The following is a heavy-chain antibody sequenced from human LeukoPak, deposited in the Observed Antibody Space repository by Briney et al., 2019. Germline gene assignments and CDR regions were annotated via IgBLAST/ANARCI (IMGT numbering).Heavy chain of an antibody. J-gene: IGHJ4*02. Sequence: GGSLRLSCAASGFTFSSYGMSWVRQAPGEGLEWVSAISDSGGSTYYTDSVKGRFTISRDNSKNTLYLQMNSLRAEDTAVYYCARRAGGYSHPYDYWGQGILVTVSS. CDR1: GFTFSSYG. CDR2: ISDSGGST. CDR3: ARRAGGYSHPYDY. D-gene: IGHD4-23*01. V-gene: IGHV3-23*01.